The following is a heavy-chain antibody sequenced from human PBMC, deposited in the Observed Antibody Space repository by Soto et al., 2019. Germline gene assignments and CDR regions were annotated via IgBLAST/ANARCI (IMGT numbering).Heavy chain of an antibody. CDR3: ARGGGGGVDC. V-gene: IGHV4-31*03. Sequence: QVQLQESGPGLVKPSQTLSLTCTVSGGSISSRTSYWSWIRQHPGKGLEWIGYIYYGGDSFYNPSLKSRVTIAIDTSGTPFSLKLNSVTAADPAVYFWARGGGGGVDCWGQGTLVTVAS. CDR1: GGSISSRTSY. J-gene: IGHJ4*02. D-gene: IGHD1-26*01. CDR2: IYYGGDS.